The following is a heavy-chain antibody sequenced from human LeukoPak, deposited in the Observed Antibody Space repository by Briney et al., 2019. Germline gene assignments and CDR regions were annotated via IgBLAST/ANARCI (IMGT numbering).Heavy chain of an antibody. D-gene: IGHD3-10*01. J-gene: IGHJ4*02. CDR2: TYYMSKWNN. Sequence: SQTLSHTCAISGDSVSSNSATWNWIRQSPSRGLEWLGRTYYMSKWNNDYAVSVKSRVAINPDTSKNQFSLQLKSVTPEDTAVYYCAREVNMVLGRWGQGTLVTVSS. V-gene: IGHV6-1*01. CDR1: GDSVSSNSAT. CDR3: AREVNMVLGR.